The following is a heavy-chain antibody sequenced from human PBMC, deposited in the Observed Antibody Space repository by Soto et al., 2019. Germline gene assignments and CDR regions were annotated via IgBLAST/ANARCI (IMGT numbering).Heavy chain of an antibody. CDR3: GSSWLRTCFVN. CDR1: GDSVSSNSAS. CDR2: TYHGSKWST. D-gene: IGHD6-13*01. V-gene: IGHV6-1*01. Sequence: SQTLALTHAISGDSVSSNSASCNWIRQSPSRGPDWLVRTYHGSKWSTDYAVTVKSRISFNTDTSRNQCSLQLSSVTPEDTGVYDAGSSWLRTCFVNWGQETMVAASS. J-gene: IGHJ4*03.